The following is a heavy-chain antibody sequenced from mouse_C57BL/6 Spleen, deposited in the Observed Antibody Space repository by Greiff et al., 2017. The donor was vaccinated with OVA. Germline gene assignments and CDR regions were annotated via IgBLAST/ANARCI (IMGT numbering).Heavy chain of an antibody. V-gene: IGHV10-1*01. J-gene: IGHJ2*01. D-gene: IGHD1-1*01. CDR1: GFSFNTYA. Sequence: EVMLVESGAGLVKPKGSLKLSCAASGFSFNTYAMNWVRQAPGQGLEWVARISSKSNNYETYYAVSVKDRFTISRDDSESMLYLQMNNLKTENTAIDYCVRHAYGSSFDYWGKGTTLTVAS. CDR2: ISSKSNNYET. CDR3: VRHAYGSSFDY.